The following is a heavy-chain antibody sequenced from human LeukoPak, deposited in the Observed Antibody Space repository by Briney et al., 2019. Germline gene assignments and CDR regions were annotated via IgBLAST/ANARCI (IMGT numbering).Heavy chain of an antibody. Sequence: SETLSLTCAVYGRSFSGYYWSWIRQPPGKGLEWIGEINHSGSTNYNPSLKSRVTISVDTSKNQFSLKLSSVTAADTAVYYCARATSGYHYDPWGQGTLVTVSS. CDR1: GRSFSGYY. CDR2: INHSGST. V-gene: IGHV4-34*01. J-gene: IGHJ5*02. D-gene: IGHD5-12*01. CDR3: ARATSGYHYDP.